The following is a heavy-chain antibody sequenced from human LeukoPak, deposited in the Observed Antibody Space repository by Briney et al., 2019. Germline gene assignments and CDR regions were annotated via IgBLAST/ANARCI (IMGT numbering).Heavy chain of an antibody. CDR3: ARDRAVAGNRLDY. CDR2: ISAYNGNT. Sequence: ASVKVSCKASGYTFTGYYMHWVRQAPGQGLEWMGWISAYNGNTNYAQKLQGRVTMTTDTSTSTAYMELRSLRTDDTAVYYCARDRAVAGNRLDYWGQGTLVTVSS. D-gene: IGHD6-19*01. CDR1: GYTFTGYY. V-gene: IGHV1-18*04. J-gene: IGHJ4*02.